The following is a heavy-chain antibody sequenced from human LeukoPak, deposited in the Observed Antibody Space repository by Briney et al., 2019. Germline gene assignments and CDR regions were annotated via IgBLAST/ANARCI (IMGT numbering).Heavy chain of an antibody. V-gene: IGHV4-59*08. Sequence: SETLSLTCTISGGSISTDYWNWIRQSPGKGLEWIGYIFYTGSTNYNPSLKSRVSISVDASKNQFSLNLSSVTAADTAVYYCARRRGGGGRTWYFDYWGQGTLVTVSS. CDR1: GGSISTDY. J-gene: IGHJ4*02. D-gene: IGHD1-26*01. CDR3: ARRRGGGGRTWYFDY. CDR2: IFYTGST.